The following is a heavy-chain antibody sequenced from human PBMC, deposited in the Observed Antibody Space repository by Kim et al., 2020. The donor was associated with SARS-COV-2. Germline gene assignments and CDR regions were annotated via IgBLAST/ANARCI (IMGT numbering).Heavy chain of an antibody. D-gene: IGHD2-15*01. J-gene: IGHJ6*02. CDR3: AKTHCEPDAATYHAMDD. V-gene: IGHV3-9*01. Sequence: GGSLRLSCAVSGFTFPAYSLHWVRQAPGKGLEWVSGNSGNGGSSCYADSVKGRFTISRDNAKNTLYLQMNSLRPEDTALYYCAKTHCEPDAATYHAMDDWGQGTPVTVSS. CDR1: GFTFPAYS. CDR2: NSGNGGSS.